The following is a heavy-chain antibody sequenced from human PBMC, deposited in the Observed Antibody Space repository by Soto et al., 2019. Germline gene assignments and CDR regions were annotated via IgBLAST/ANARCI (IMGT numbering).Heavy chain of an antibody. Sequence: PSETLSLTCTVSGGSISSGDYYWSWIRQPPGKGLEWIGYIYYSGSTYYNPSLKSRVTISVDTSKNQFSLKLSSVTAADTAVYYCAREEGYCISTSSYDYYGMDVWGQGTTVTVS. CDR1: GGSISSGDYY. CDR3: AREEGYCISTSSYDYYGMDV. J-gene: IGHJ6*02. V-gene: IGHV4-30-4*01. CDR2: IYYSGST. D-gene: IGHD2-2*01.